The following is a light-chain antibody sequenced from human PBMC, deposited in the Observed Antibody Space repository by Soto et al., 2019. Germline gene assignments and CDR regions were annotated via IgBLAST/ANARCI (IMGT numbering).Light chain of an antibody. J-gene: IGKJ1*01. CDR3: QQYYGTPPT. CDR2: WAS. CDR1: QSLLYSSNNKNY. V-gene: IGKV4-1*01. Sequence: DIVMTQSPDSLAVSLGERATINCKSSQSLLYSSNNKNYLAWYQQKLGQPPKLLIYWASTRESGVPDRFSGSGSGTDFTLTISSLQAEDVAVYYCQQYYGTPPTFGQGTKVDI.